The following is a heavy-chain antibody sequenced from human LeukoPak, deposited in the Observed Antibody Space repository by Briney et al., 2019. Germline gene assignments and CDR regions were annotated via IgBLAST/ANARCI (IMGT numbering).Heavy chain of an antibody. J-gene: IGHJ4*02. CDR3: ARRHISSWFFDY. CDR2: ISGSGGST. D-gene: IGHD6-13*01. Sequence: GGSLRLSCAASGFTFSSYAMSWVRQAPGKGLEWVSAISGSGGSTYYADSMKGRFTISRDNSKNTLYLQVNSLRAEDTAIYYCARRHISSWFFDYWGQGTLVTVSS. V-gene: IGHV3-23*01. CDR1: GFTFSSYA.